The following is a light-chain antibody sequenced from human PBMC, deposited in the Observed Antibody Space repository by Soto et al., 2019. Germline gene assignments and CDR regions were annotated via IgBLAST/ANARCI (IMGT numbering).Light chain of an antibody. J-gene: IGKJ1*01. V-gene: IGKV3-20*01. CDR3: QQYGSSGT. CDR2: GAS. Sequence: EIVLTQSPGTLSLSPGETASLSCWASQSVSNNYLAWYQQKPGQAPRLLIYGASNRATGIPDRFSGSGSGTDFTLTISRLEPEDFAVYYCQQYGSSGTFGQGTKVDI. CDR1: QSVSNNY.